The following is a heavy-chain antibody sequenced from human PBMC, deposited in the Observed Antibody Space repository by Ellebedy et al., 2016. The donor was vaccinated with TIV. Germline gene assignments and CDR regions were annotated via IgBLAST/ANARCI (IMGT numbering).Heavy chain of an antibody. D-gene: IGHD7-27*01. CDR2: INQDGSEK. V-gene: IGHV3-7*03. Sequence: GESLKISCVASGFTFGSYWMTWVRQAPGKGLEWVANINQDGSEKYCVDSVKGRFTISRDNAKNSLYLQMNSLRAEDTAVYYCARDKLIGDSYFEYWGQGALVTVSS. J-gene: IGHJ4*02. CDR1: GFTFGSYW. CDR3: ARDKLIGDSYFEY.